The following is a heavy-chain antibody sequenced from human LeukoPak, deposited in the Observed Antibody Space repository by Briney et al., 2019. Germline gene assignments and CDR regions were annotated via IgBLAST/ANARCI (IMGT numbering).Heavy chain of an antibody. D-gene: IGHD5-12*01. CDR2: IYYSGST. CDR3: ARHVGNSGYAPFDY. CDR1: DYSISSGYY. V-gene: IGHV4-38-2*01. J-gene: IGHJ4*02. Sequence: SETLSLTCAVSDYSISSGYYWGWIRQPPGKGLEWIGGIYYSGSTYYNPSLKNRVTISVDTSKNQFSLKLSSVTAADTAVYYCARHVGNSGYAPFDYWGQGTLVTVSS.